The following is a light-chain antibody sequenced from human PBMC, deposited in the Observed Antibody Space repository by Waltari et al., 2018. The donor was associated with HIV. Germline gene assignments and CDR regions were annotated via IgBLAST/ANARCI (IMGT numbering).Light chain of an antibody. CDR2: NDN. CDR1: VSNIGSRS. V-gene: IGLV1-44*01. Sequence: QIVLTQSPSASGTPGQGVTISCSGGVSNIGSRSVHWYQQVPGTAPTLLIYNDNHRPSGVPDRFTGSKSGTSASLAISGLRSEDESDYYCSSWDDNLNGPVFGGGTKLTVL. CDR3: SSWDDNLNGPV. J-gene: IGLJ3*02.